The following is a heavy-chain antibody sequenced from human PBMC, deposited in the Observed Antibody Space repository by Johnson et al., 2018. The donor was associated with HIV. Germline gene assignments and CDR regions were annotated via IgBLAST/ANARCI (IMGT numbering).Heavy chain of an antibody. D-gene: IGHD3-10*01. CDR1: GFAFSSYA. V-gene: IGHV3-30*04. CDR2: ISYDGRDA. CDR3: ATLWFGEVSVYDAFDV. Sequence: QVQLVESGGGVVQPGTSLILSCTASGFAFSSYALHWVRQAPGKGLEWVAVISYDGRDAYYADSVKGRFTSSRDNSKNTLYLQMNSLRPEDSAVYYCATLWFGEVSVYDAFDVWGQGTMVTVSS. J-gene: IGHJ3*01.